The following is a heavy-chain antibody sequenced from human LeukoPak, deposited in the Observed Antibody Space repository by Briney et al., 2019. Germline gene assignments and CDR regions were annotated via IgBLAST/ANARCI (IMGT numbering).Heavy chain of an antibody. V-gene: IGHV4-4*07. J-gene: IGHJ6*03. D-gene: IGHD3-3*01. CDR3: AREGPVLRFLEWSANPHYYYYMDV. Sequence: SETLSLTCTVSGGSISSYYWSWIRRPAGKGLEWIGRIYTSGSTNYNPSLKSRVTMSVDTSKNQFSLKLSSVTAADTAVYYCAREGPVLRFLEWSANPHYYYYMDVWGKGTTVTVSS. CDR1: GGSISSYY. CDR2: IYTSGST.